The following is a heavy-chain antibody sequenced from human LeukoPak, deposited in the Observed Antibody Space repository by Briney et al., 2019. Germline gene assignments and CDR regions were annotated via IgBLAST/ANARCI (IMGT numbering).Heavy chain of an antibody. CDR1: GFTFSTKF. V-gene: IGHV3-53*01. Sequence: GGSLRLSCAASGFTFSTKFMSWVRQAPGKGLEWVSVIYDGGITYYADSVKGRFTISRDNSKNTLYLQMNSLRAEDTAVYYCAKDSAIMITFGGVLDYWGQGTLVTVSS. D-gene: IGHD3-16*01. J-gene: IGHJ4*02. CDR3: AKDSAIMITFGGVLDY. CDR2: IYDGGIT.